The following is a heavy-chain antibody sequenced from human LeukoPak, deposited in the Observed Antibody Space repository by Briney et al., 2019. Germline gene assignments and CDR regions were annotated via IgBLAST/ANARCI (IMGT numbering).Heavy chain of an antibody. CDR1: GYSFTSYW. CDR3: ATTRGGNYHWDY. Sequence: GESLKISCKGSGYSFTSYWNGWVRQMPGKGLEWMGIMYPANSDTRYKPSFQGQVTMSADRSISTAYLQWSSLKASDTAIYYCATTRGGNYHWDYWGQGTLVTVSS. CDR2: MYPANSDT. J-gene: IGHJ4*02. V-gene: IGHV5-51*01. D-gene: IGHD3-16*01.